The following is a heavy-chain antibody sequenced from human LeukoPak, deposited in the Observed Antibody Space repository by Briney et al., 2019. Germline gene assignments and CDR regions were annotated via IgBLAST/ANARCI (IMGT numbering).Heavy chain of an antibody. D-gene: IGHD2-2*01. CDR1: GGSFSGYY. CDR3: ARGGYCSSTSCSWFDP. Sequence: PSETLSLTCAVYGGSFSGYYWSWIRQPPGKGLEWIGEINHSGSTNYNPSLKSRVTISVDTSKNQFSLKLSSVTAADTAVYYCARGGYCSSTSCSWFDPWLQGTLVTVPS. CDR2: INHSGST. V-gene: IGHV4-34*01. J-gene: IGHJ5*02.